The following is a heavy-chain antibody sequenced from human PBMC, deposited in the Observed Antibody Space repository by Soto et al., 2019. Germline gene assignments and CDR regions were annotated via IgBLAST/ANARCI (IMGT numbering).Heavy chain of an antibody. V-gene: IGHV1-46*01. Sequence: QVQLVQSGAEVKKPGASVKVSCKASGYTFTSYYMHWVRQAPGHGLEWMGLINPSDGSTDYAQKVQGRVIMTRDTSTSTVYMELSSLRSEDTAVYSWARVGTYGDYDFWGQGTLVTVSS. J-gene: IGHJ4*02. CDR3: ARVGTYGDYDF. CDR1: GYTFTSYY. D-gene: IGHD4-17*01. CDR2: INPSDGST.